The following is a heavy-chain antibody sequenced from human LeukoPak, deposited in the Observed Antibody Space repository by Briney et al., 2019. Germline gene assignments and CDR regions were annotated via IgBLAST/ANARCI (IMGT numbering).Heavy chain of an antibody. J-gene: IGHJ4*02. V-gene: IGHV1-3*01. CDR1: GYTFTSYG. CDR2: INAGNGNT. CDR3: ARRRYYDSSGVYYFDY. Sequence: ASVKVSCKASGYTFTSYGISWVRQAPGQRLEWMGWINAGNGNTKYSQKFQGRVTITRDTSASTAYMELSSLRSEDTAVYYCARRRYYDSSGVYYFDYWGQGTLVTVSS. D-gene: IGHD3-22*01.